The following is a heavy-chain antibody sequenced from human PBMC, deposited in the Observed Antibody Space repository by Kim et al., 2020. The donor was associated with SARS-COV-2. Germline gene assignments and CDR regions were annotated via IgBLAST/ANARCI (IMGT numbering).Heavy chain of an antibody. CDR1: GFTFSDYY. CDR2: ISSSGSTI. J-gene: IGHJ4*02. D-gene: IGHD3-10*01. Sequence: GGSLRLSCAASGFTFSDYYMSWIRQAPGKGLEWVSYISSSGSTIYYADSVKGRFTISRDNAKNSLYLQMNSLRAEDTAVYYCARDQRMWFGELRHQYQYYFDYWGQGTLVTVSS. V-gene: IGHV3-11*01. CDR3: ARDQRMWFGELRHQYQYYFDY.